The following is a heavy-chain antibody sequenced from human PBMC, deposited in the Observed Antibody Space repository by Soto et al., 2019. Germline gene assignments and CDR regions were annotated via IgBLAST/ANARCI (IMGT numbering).Heavy chain of an antibody. Sequence: QVQLVQSGAEVKKPGSSVKVSCKASGGTFSSYAISWVRQAPGQGLEWMGGIIPIFGTANYAQKFQGRVTITADKSTRTAYMELSSLRSEDTAVYYCAPSRMVYDSSGYYYYYGMDVWGQGTTVTVSS. CDR3: APSRMVYDSSGYYYYYGMDV. CDR2: IIPIFGTA. D-gene: IGHD3-22*01. CDR1: GGTFSSYA. V-gene: IGHV1-69*06. J-gene: IGHJ6*02.